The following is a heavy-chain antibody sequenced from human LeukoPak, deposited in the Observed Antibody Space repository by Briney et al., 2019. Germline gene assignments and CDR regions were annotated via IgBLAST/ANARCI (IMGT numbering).Heavy chain of an antibody. Sequence: GRSLRLSCAASGFTFSSYGMHWVRQAPGKGLEWVAFIRYDGSNKYYADSVKGRFTISRDNSKNTLYLQMNSLRAEDTAVYYCAKEIVVVPAATTRSYWGQGTLVTVSS. D-gene: IGHD2-2*01. V-gene: IGHV3-30*02. CDR1: GFTFSSYG. CDR2: IRYDGSNK. J-gene: IGHJ4*02. CDR3: AKEIVVVPAATTRSY.